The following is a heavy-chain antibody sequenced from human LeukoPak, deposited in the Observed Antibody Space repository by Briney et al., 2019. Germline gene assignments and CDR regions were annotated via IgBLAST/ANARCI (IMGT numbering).Heavy chain of an antibody. J-gene: IGHJ4*02. V-gene: IGHV4-38-2*01. D-gene: IGHD3-3*01. Sequence: SETLSLTCAVSGCTISSGYYWGWIRQPPGKGLEWIGSIYHSGRTYYNPSLKSRVTISVDTSKNQFSLKLSSVTAADTAVHYCARFYYDFWSGYCVYFDYWGQGTLVTVSS. CDR1: GCTISSGYY. CDR2: IYHSGRT. CDR3: ARFYYDFWSGYCVYFDY.